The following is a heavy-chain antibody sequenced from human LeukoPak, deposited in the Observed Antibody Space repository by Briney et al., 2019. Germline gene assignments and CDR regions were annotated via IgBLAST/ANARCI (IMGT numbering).Heavy chain of an antibody. CDR1: GFIFSSYA. V-gene: IGHV3-30-3*01. CDR3: ARDPQGGDRGAFDY. D-gene: IGHD2-21*02. Sequence: PGGSLRLSCAASGFIFSSYAVHWDRQAPGKGLGWVAVISYDVNNKYYADSVKGRFTISRDNSKNTLYLQMNSLRREDTAVYYCARDPQGGDRGAFDYWGQGTLVTVSS. CDR2: ISYDVNNK. J-gene: IGHJ4*02.